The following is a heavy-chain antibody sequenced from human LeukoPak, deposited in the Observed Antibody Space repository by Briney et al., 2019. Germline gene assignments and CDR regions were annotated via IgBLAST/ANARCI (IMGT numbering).Heavy chain of an antibody. J-gene: IGHJ4*02. CDR2: ISSNGGST. CDR1: GFTFSSYA. V-gene: IGHV3-64D*06. CDR3: VKGDIVVVPAASFDY. D-gene: IGHD2-2*01. Sequence: GGSLRLSCSASGFTFSSYAMHWVRQAPGMGLEYVSAISSNGGSTYYADSVKGRFTISRDNSKNTLYLQMSSLRAEDTAVYYCVKGDIVVVPAASFDYWGQGTLVTVSS.